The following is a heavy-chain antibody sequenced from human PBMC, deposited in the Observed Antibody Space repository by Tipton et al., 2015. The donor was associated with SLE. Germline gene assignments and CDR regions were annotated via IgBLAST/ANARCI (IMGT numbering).Heavy chain of an antibody. CDR1: GDTIDGNTYF. D-gene: IGHD1-26*01. V-gene: IGHV4-61*02. CDR3: AADLRAGGTSFDP. CDR2: VSSTGSS. Sequence: TLSLTCTVSGDTIDGNTYFWAWIRQPAGKGLECIGRVSSTGSSDYNPSLKSRVTISIDTSKSQFSLRLTSVTAADTAVYFCAADLRAGGTSFDPWGQGTLVTVSS. J-gene: IGHJ5*02.